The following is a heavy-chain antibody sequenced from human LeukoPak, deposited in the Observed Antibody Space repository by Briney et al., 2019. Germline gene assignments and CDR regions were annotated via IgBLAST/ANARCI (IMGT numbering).Heavy chain of an antibody. CDR2: IKQDGSEK. Sequence: GGSLRLSCAASGFTFSSYWMSWVRQAPGKGLEWVANIKQDGSEKYYVDSVKGRFTISRDNAKNSLFLQMSSLRAEDTAVYFCARGVPSGVDYFDYWGQETLVTVSS. V-gene: IGHV3-7*01. CDR3: ARGVPSGVDYFDY. D-gene: IGHD6-19*01. CDR1: GFTFSSYW. J-gene: IGHJ4*02.